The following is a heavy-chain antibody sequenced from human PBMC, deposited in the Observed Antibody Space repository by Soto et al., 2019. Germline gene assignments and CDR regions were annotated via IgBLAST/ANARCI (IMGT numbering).Heavy chain of an antibody. D-gene: IGHD6-13*01. V-gene: IGHV1-69*13. Sequence: ASVKVSCKASGYTFTSHDINWVRQAIGQGLEWMGGMIPIFGTTNYAQRFQGRVTITADASTSTAYMELSSLRSEDTAVYYCARVSSSWYKDYFDYWGQGTLVTVSS. CDR2: MIPIFGTT. CDR3: ARVSSSWYKDYFDY. J-gene: IGHJ4*02. CDR1: GYTFTSHD.